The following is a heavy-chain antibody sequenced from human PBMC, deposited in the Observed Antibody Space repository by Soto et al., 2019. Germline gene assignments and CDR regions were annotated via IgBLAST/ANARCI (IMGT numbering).Heavy chain of an antibody. D-gene: IGHD5-12*01. Sequence: EVQLVESGGGSVQPGGSLRLSCAASGFTFSKYSMNWVRQAPGKGLEWVSYISSSSGTRFYADSVKGRFTISRDNAKNSLYLQMNGLRAEDTAVYYCATSTGDGYADGFGYWGQGTLVTDSS. CDR3: ATSTGDGYADGFGY. V-gene: IGHV3-48*01. J-gene: IGHJ4*02. CDR2: ISSSSGTR. CDR1: GFTFSKYS.